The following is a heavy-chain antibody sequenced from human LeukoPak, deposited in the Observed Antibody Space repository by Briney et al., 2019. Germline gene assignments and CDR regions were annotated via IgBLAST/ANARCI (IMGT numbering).Heavy chain of an antibody. Sequence: NPSETLSLTCSVSGYSISSGYYWGWIRQPPGKGLEWIGSIYHSGSTYYNPSLKSRVTISVDTSKNQFSLKLSSVTAADTAVYYCARLGMAPFSYYYYMDVWGKGTTVTVSS. CDR1: GYSISSGYY. CDR3: ARLGMAPFSYYYYMDV. D-gene: IGHD5-24*01. J-gene: IGHJ6*03. CDR2: IYHSGST. V-gene: IGHV4-38-2*01.